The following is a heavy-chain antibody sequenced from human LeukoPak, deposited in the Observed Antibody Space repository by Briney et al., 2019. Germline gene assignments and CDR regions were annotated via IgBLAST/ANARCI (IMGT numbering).Heavy chain of an antibody. J-gene: IGHJ4*02. D-gene: IGHD6-19*01. V-gene: IGHV4-59*08. CDR1: GGPISNDY. CDR2: IHYSGST. CDR3: ARNGGSGWSDY. Sequence: SETLSLTCTASGGPISNDYWIWIRRPPGKGLEGIGDIHYSGSTNDNPSLKSRVTISIDTSKNQFSLNLNSVTAAATAVYYCARNGGSGWSDYWGQGILVTVSS.